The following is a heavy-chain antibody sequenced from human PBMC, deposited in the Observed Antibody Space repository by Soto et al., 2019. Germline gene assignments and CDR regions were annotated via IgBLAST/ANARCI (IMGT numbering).Heavy chain of an antibody. CDR3: ASGVTMVRETRVYYYGMDV. V-gene: IGHV4-59*01. D-gene: IGHD3-10*01. CDR1: GGSSSSYY. J-gene: IGHJ6*02. Sequence: LETLSLTCTVSGGSSSSYYWSWIRQPPGKGLEWIGYIYYSGSTNYNPSLKSRVTISVDTSKNQFSLKLSSVTAADTAVYYCASGVTMVRETRVYYYGMDVWGQGTTVTVSS. CDR2: IYYSGST.